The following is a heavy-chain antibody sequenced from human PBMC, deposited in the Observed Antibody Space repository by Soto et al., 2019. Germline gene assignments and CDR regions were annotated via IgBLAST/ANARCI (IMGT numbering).Heavy chain of an antibody. CDR1: GYTFTSYG. Sequence: ASVKVSCKASGYTFTSYGISWVRQAPGQGLEWMGWISAYNGNTNYAQKLQGRVTMTTDTSTSTAYMELRSLRSDDTAVYYCARLGTIVSAHYYHGMDVWGQGTTVTVSS. CDR2: ISAYNGNT. D-gene: IGHD3-10*01. J-gene: IGHJ6*02. CDR3: ARLGTIVSAHYYHGMDV. V-gene: IGHV1-18*01.